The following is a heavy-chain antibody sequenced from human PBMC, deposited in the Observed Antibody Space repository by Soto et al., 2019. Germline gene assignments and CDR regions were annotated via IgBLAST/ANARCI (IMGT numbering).Heavy chain of an antibody. J-gene: IGHJ4*02. V-gene: IGHV1-46*01. CDR1: GYTFGSYS. CDR2: INPSGVST. Sequence: ASVKVSCKASGYTFGSYSMHWVRQAPGQELEWMGVINPSGVSTSYAQKFQGRVTMTRDTSTSTVYMELSSLRAEDTAVYYCARDRGQQQLVSDYWGQGTLVTVSS. CDR3: ARDRGQQQLVSDY. D-gene: IGHD6-13*01.